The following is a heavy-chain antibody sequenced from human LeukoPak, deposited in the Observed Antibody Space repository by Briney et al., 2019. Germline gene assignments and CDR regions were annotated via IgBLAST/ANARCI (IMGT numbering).Heavy chain of an antibody. CDR2: IIPIFGTA. D-gene: IGHD2-2*01. Sequence: ASVKVSCKASGGTFSSQSFNWVRQAPGQGLEWMGGIIPIFGTANYAQKFQGRVTITADESTSTAYMELSSLRSDDTAVYYCARDGLYCSSTSCYLDPWGQGTLVTVSS. J-gene: IGHJ5*02. CDR3: ARDGLYCSSTSCYLDP. V-gene: IGHV1-69*01. CDR1: GGTFSSQS.